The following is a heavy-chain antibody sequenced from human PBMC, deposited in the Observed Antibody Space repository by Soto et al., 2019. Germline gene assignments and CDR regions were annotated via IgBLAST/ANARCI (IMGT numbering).Heavy chain of an antibody. D-gene: IGHD3-16*01. J-gene: IGHJ5*02. Sequence: PGGSLRLSCAVSGFTFSSYWMHWVRQAPGKGLEWVSYISYSGSTIYYADSVKGRFTISRDNSKNTLYLQMNSLRAEDTAVYYCAKAPEVQLGWFDPWGQGTLVTVSS. CDR1: GFTFSSYW. CDR3: AKAPEVQLGWFDP. CDR2: ISYSGSTI. V-gene: IGHV3-23*01.